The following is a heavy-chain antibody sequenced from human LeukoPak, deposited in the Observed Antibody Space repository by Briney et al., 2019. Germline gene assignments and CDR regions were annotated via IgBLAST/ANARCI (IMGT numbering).Heavy chain of an antibody. V-gene: IGHV3-74*01. J-gene: IGHJ5*02. CDR1: GFTVKRYY. Sequence: GGSLRLSCAASGFTVKRYYMYWIRQAPGRGTMWVSRISDDGRATLYADFAKGRFTISRDSAKNTVYLQMNSLRVEDTALYYCVRDIAPIGAVWFDPWGQGTLVTVSS. D-gene: IGHD6-13*01. CDR2: ISDDGRAT. CDR3: VRDIAPIGAVWFDP.